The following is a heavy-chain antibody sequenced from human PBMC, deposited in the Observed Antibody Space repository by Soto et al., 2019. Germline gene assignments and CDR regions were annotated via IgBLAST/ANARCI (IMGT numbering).Heavy chain of an antibody. V-gene: IGHV3-23*01. CDR2: ISFTGDSR. Sequence: GGSLRLSCAASGFNFNAYVMNWVRQAPGKGLEWVSIISFTGDSRYYADSVKDRFTISRDNSQNTLYLQMNSLRAEDTAVYYSAKDVSYGGKRPYYFDYWGQGTLVTVSS. D-gene: IGHD4-17*01. CDR3: AKDVSYGGKRPYYFDY. J-gene: IGHJ4*02. CDR1: GFNFNAYV.